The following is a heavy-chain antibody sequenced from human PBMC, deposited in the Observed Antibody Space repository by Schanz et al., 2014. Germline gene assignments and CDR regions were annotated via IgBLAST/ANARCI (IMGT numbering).Heavy chain of an antibody. J-gene: IGHJ4*01. Sequence: EVQLVESGGGLVQPGGSLRLSCAASGFTLSNSDMHWVRQAPGKGLEWVLAISGSGGSTYYADSVKGRFTISRDNARNSLYLHMNTLGAEDTAVYYCAREEGWGIAAAGLVDYWGHGTLVTVSS. CDR2: ISGSGGST. CDR1: GFTLSNSD. CDR3: AREEGWGIAAAGLVDY. V-gene: IGHV3-23*04. D-gene: IGHD6-13*01.